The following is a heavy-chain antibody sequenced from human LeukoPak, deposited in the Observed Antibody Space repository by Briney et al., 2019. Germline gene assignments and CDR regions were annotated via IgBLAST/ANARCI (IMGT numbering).Heavy chain of an antibody. V-gene: IGHV3-23*01. Sequence: GGSLRLSCAASGFTFSSYAMSWVRQASGKGLEWVSAISGSGGSTYYADSVKGRFTISRDNSKNTLYLQMNSLRAEDTAVYYCAKVADDYGDYDWFGPWGQGTLVTVSS. CDR2: ISGSGGST. D-gene: IGHD4-17*01. CDR3: AKVADDYGDYDWFGP. J-gene: IGHJ5*02. CDR1: GFTFSSYA.